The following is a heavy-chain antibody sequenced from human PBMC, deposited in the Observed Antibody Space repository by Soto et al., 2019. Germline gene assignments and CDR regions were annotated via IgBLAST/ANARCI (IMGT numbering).Heavy chain of an antibody. CDR3: AAGEASSRNLAPYYLDF. J-gene: IGHJ4*02. Sequence: SETLSLTGTGSVGSMRNDFWTWIRQRPGKGLEWIGYIHYSGTTSFFPSYNPSLRSRVTISEDTSKNQFSLKLLSVTTADTAVYFCAAGEASSRNLAPYYLDFWGQGTLVTAPQ. D-gene: IGHD6-13*01. CDR2: IHYSGTT. V-gene: IGHV4-59*01. CDR1: VGSMRNDF.